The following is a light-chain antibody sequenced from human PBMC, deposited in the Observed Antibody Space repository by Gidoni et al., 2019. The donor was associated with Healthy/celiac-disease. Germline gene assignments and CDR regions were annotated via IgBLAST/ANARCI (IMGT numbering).Light chain of an antibody. Sequence: DIQMTQSPSTLSASVGDRVTINCRASQSISSWLAWYQQKPGKAPKLLIYKASSLESGVPSRFSGSGSGTEFTLTISSLQPDDFATYYCQQYNSYSTFGQGTKL. V-gene: IGKV1-5*03. J-gene: IGKJ2*01. CDR1: QSISSW. CDR2: KAS. CDR3: QQYNSYST.